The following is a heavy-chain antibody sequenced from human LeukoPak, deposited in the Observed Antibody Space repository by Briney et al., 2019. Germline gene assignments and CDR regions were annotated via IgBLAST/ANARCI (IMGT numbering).Heavy chain of an antibody. V-gene: IGHV4-38-2*02. Sequence: SETLPLTCTVSGFSISSGYYWAWIRQPPGKGLEWIGSVYHTGGTYYNPSLKSRVTISVDTSRNQFSLRLSSVTAADTAVYYCAREEGATQDANWGQGTLVLVSS. D-gene: IGHD1-26*01. J-gene: IGHJ4*02. CDR3: AREEGATQDAN. CDR1: GFSISSGYY. CDR2: VYHTGGT.